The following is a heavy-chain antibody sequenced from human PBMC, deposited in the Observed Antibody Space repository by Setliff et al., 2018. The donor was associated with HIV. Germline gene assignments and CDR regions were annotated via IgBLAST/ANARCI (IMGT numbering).Heavy chain of an antibody. D-gene: IGHD2-15*01. CDR3: AKGPVSGVDL. CDR2: ISTSGGT. J-gene: IGHJ5*02. CDR1: GASFTTHY. V-gene: IGHV4-4*09. Sequence: SETLSLTCTVSGASFTTHYWSLIRQPPGKGLEWIGCISTSGGTYYNPSLRSRVTISVDRSKNLFSLKLTSVTAADTAVYYCAKGPVSGVDLWGQGTLVTVSS.